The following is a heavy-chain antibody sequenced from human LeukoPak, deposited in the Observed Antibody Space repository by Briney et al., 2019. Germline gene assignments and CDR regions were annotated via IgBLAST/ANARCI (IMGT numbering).Heavy chain of an antibody. Sequence: PGGSLRLSCAASGFTVSSNYMSWVRQAPGKGLEWVAVIYSGGSTYYADSVKGRFTISRHNSKNTLYLQMNSLRAEDTAVYYCARADGSGSYYYGMDVWGQGTTVTVSS. CDR1: GFTVSSNY. V-gene: IGHV3-53*04. J-gene: IGHJ6*02. CDR2: IYSGGST. CDR3: ARADGSGSYYYGMDV. D-gene: IGHD3-10*01.